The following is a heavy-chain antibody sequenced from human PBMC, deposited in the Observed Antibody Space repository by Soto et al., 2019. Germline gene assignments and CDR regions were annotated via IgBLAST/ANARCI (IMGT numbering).Heavy chain of an antibody. Sequence: QVQLVESGGGVVQPGRSLRLSCAAAGFTFDKFGMHWVRQAPGKGLEWVAVMSFDGSKRYYADSVKGRFTITRDNSKNTAYLQMNSLTTEDTAVYYCAKAVHSSGYYSFFDYWGQGTLVTVAS. D-gene: IGHD3-22*01. CDR3: AKAVHSSGYYSFFDY. CDR2: MSFDGSKR. J-gene: IGHJ4*02. V-gene: IGHV3-30*18. CDR1: GFTFDKFG.